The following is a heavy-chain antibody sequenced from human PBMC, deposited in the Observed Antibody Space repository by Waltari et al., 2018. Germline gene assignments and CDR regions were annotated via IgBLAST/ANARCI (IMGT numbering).Heavy chain of an antibody. CDR3: ARDLALAGYDAFDI. Sequence: QVQLQESGPGLVKPSETLSLTCTVSGGSISSYYWSWIRQPPGKGLEWIGYIYYSGSTNYNPSRKSRVTISVDTSKNQFSLKLSSVTAADTAVYYCARDLALAGYDAFDIWGQGTMVTVSS. V-gene: IGHV4-59*01. J-gene: IGHJ3*02. CDR1: GGSISSYY. CDR2: IYYSGST. D-gene: IGHD6-19*01.